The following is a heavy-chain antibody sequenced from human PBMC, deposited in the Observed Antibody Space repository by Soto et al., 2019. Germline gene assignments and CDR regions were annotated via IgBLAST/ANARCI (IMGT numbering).Heavy chain of an antibody. CDR3: ARDTARPYYYDSSGYRFDP. V-gene: IGHV3-30-3*01. CDR2: ISYDGSNK. CDR1: GFTFSSYA. J-gene: IGHJ5*02. D-gene: IGHD3-22*01. Sequence: GGSLRLSCAASGFTFSSYAMHWVRQAPGKELEWVAVISYDGSNKYYADSVKGRFTISRDNSKNTLYLQMNSLRAEDTAVYYCARDTARPYYYDSSGYRFDPWGQGTLVTVSS.